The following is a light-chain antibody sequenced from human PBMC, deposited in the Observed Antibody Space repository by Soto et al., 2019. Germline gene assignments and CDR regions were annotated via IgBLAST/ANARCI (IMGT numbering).Light chain of an antibody. CDR2: GNS. CDR1: SSNIGAGYD. CDR3: QSYDSSLSGSRV. V-gene: IGLV1-40*01. J-gene: IGLJ1*01. Sequence: QSVLTQPPSVSGATGQRVTISCTGGSSNIGAGYDVHWYQQLPGTAPKLLIYGNSNQPSGVPDRFSGSKSGTSASLAITGLQAEDEADYYCQSYDSSLSGSRVFGTGTKLTV.